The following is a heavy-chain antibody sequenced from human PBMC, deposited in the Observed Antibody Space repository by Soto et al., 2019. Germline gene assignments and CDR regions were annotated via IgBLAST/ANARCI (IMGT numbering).Heavy chain of an antibody. CDR1: GYTFTNYG. J-gene: IGHJ5*02. D-gene: IGHD3-10*01. CDR3: ARGVGSGSYYNQYNWFDP. V-gene: IGHV1-18*01. Sequence: QVQLVQSGGEVQKPGASVKGSCKDSGYTFTNYGISWVRQAPGQGLEWMGWINVYNGNTKYAQKDQGRVTMTTDTSTITAYMELRSLRSDDTAVYYCARGVGSGSYYNQYNWFDPWGQGTLVTVAS. CDR2: INVYNGNT.